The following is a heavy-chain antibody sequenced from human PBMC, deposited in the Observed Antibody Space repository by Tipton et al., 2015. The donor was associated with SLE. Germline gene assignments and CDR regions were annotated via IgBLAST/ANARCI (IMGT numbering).Heavy chain of an antibody. CDR1: GFTFDDYA. D-gene: IGHD2-15*01. J-gene: IGHJ6*03. V-gene: IGHV3-9*01. Sequence: SLRLSCTASGFTFDDYAIHWVRQPPGKGLEWVSGISWNSNIIAYGDSVKGRFTISRDNAKSSLYLQMNSLRAEDTALYYCARISRRFPDSFFMDVWGKGTTVTVSS. CDR2: ISWNSNII. CDR3: ARISRRFPDSFFMDV.